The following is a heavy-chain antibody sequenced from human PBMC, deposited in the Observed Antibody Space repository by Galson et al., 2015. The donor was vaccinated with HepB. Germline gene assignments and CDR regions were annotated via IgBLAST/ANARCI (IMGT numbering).Heavy chain of an antibody. D-gene: IGHD3-22*01. CDR2: TRSSSSYI. J-gene: IGHJ2*01. Sequence: SLRLSCAASGFTFSTYILNWVRQAPGKGLEWVSSTRSSSSYIYYADSVKGRFTISRDNAKNSVYLQMNSLRAEDTAVYYCARVSDLGYYEAQYFDLWGRGTLVTVSS. V-gene: IGHV3-21*06. CDR1: GFTFSTYI. CDR3: ARVSDLGYYEAQYFDL.